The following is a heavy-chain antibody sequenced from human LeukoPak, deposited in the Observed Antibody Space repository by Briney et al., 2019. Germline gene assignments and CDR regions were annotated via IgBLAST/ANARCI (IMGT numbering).Heavy chain of an antibody. D-gene: IGHD6-19*01. J-gene: IGHJ4*02. Sequence: GGSLRFSFAASGFTFSSYGMHWLRHAPGKGLEWVAVISYDGSNKYYADSVKGRFTISRDNSKNTLYLQMNSLRAEDTAVYYCAKDQWLFYWGQGTLVTVSS. CDR3: AKDQWLFY. CDR1: GFTFSSYG. CDR2: ISYDGSNK. V-gene: IGHV3-30*18.